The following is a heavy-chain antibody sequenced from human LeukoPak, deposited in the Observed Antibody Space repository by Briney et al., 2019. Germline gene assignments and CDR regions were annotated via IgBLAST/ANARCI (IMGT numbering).Heavy chain of an antibody. V-gene: IGHV4-34*01. D-gene: IGHD6-13*01. J-gene: IGHJ5*02. CDR1: GGSFSVYY. CDR2: INDSGST. CDR3: ASSGYSRGWFDP. Sequence: SETLSLTCAAYGGSFSVYYWSWIRQSPGKGLEWIGEINDSGSTNYNPSLKSRATISVDTSKKQFSLKLTSVTAADTAVYYCASSGYSRGWFDPWGQGTLVTVSS.